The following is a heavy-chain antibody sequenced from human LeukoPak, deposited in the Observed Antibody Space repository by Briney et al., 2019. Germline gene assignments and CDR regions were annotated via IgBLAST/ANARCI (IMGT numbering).Heavy chain of an antibody. J-gene: IGHJ3*02. CDR2: IYYSGST. D-gene: IGHD1-26*01. V-gene: IGHV4-59*08. Sequence: SETLSLTCTVSGGSISSYYWSWIRQPPGKGPEWIGYIYYSGSTNYNPSLRSRVTISIDTSKNQFSLKLNSVTAADTAVYYCARHREVVLDIWGQGTMVTVSS. CDR1: GGSISSYY. CDR3: ARHREVVLDI.